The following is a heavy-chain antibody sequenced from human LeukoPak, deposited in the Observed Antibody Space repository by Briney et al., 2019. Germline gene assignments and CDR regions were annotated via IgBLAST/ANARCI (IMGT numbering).Heavy chain of an antibody. V-gene: IGHV4-4*02. J-gene: IGHJ3*02. CDR2: IYYSGST. CDR3: ARVPIVVVPAAIGDAFDI. CDR1: GGSISSSNW. Sequence: SGTLSLTCAVSGGSISSSNWWSWVRQPPGKGLEWIGSIYYSGSTYYNPSLKSRVTISVDTSKNQFSLKLSSVTAADTAVYYCARVPIVVVPAAIGDAFDIWGQGTMVTVSS. D-gene: IGHD2-2*01.